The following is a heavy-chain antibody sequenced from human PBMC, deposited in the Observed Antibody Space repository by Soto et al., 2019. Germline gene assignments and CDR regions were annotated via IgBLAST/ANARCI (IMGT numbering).Heavy chain of an antibody. J-gene: IGHJ5*02. CDR2: INVGNGNA. D-gene: IGHD3-3*01. CDR1: GYTYTEYP. Sequence: QVQLVQSGAEVKKPGASVKVSCKTSGYTYTEYPIHWVRQAPGQGLEWVGWINVGNGNAKYSQKFQGRVTMTRDTAASTVYMELSRRGSEYTCVYYCTMSAERGSWCQGTLVTVSS. V-gene: IGHV1-3*01. CDR3: TMSAERGS.